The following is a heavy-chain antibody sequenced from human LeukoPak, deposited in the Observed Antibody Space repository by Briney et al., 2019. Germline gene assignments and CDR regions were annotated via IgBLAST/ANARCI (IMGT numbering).Heavy chain of an antibody. D-gene: IGHD6-13*01. J-gene: IGHJ5*02. V-gene: IGHV1-2*02. Sequence: GASVKVSCKASGYTFTGYYMHWVRQAPGQGLEWMGWINPNSGGTNYAQKFQGRVTMTRDTSISTAYMELSRLRSDDTAAYYCARDPYSSSWYEGGVNWFDPWGQGTLVTVSS. CDR3: ARDPYSSSWYEGGVNWFDP. CDR1: GYTFTGYY. CDR2: INPNSGGT.